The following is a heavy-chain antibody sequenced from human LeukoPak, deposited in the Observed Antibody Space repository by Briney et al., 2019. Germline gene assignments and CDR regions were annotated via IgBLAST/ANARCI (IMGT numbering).Heavy chain of an antibody. CDR1: GGSFSGYY. CDR3: ARHHSSAYPFDY. CDR2: INHSGST. V-gene: IGHV4-34*01. J-gene: IGHJ4*02. D-gene: IGHD3-22*01. Sequence: PSETLSLTCAVYGGSFSGYYWSWIRQPPGKGLEWIGEINHSGSTNYHPSLKSRVTISVDTSKNHFSLKLTSMTAADTAVFYCARHHSSAYPFDYWGQGTLVTVSS.